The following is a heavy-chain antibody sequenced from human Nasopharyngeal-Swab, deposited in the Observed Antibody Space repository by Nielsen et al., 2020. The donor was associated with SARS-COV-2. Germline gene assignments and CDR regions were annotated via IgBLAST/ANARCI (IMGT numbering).Heavy chain of an antibody. V-gene: IGHV4-39*07. CDR2: VSYSGTA. CDR3: ARDESGDYLGLPFDY. CDR1: GASISSSINY. J-gene: IGHJ4*02. D-gene: IGHD4-17*01. Sequence: SETLSLTCTVSGASISSSINYWGWIRQFPQKGLEWIGTVSYSGTANYNPSLNSCVTISVDTSKNQFSLKLISVTAADTAVYYCARDESGDYLGLPFDYWGQGTLVTVSS.